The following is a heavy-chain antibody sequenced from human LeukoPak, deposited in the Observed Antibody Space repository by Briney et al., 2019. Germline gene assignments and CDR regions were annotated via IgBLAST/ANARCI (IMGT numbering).Heavy chain of an antibody. CDR1: GGSFSGYY. CDR3: VRQSIAARPFDY. Sequence: SETLSLTCAVYGGSFSGYYWSWIRQPPGKGLEWIGEINHSGSTNYNPSLKSRVTISVDTSKNQFSLKLSSVTAADTAVYYCVRQSIAARPFDYWGQGTLVTVSS. CDR2: INHSGST. J-gene: IGHJ4*02. V-gene: IGHV4-34*01. D-gene: IGHD6-6*01.